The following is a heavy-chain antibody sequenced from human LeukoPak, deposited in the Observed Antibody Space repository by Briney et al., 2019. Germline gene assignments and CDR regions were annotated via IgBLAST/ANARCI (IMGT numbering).Heavy chain of an antibody. CDR3: VRGGLMTIGTVIASPSDY. CDR1: GFTFSPHS. CDR2: ISSDTDYI. Sequence: GGSLRLSCAASGFTFSPHSMHWVRQAPGKGLDWVASISSDTDYIYYADSVKGRFTISRDNPRNSVFLQMNSLRDDDTAVYFCVRGGLMTIGTVIASPSDYWGQGILVLVSS. J-gene: IGHJ4*02. V-gene: IGHV3-21*06. D-gene: IGHD3-16*02.